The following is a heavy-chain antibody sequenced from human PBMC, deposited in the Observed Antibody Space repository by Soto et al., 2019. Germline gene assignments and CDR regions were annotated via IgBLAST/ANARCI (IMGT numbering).Heavy chain of an antibody. CDR2: INPKNGDT. J-gene: IGHJ1*01. CDR3: ARGVVVAPSYFQH. V-gene: IGHV1-2*06. Sequence: ASVKVSCKASGYTFTAYYMHWVRQAPGQGLEWMGRINPKNGDTNYVQKFQGRVTMTRDTSISTAYMELSSLTSGDTAVYYCARGVVVAPSYFQHWGQGTLVTV. CDR1: GYTFTAYY. D-gene: IGHD2-15*01.